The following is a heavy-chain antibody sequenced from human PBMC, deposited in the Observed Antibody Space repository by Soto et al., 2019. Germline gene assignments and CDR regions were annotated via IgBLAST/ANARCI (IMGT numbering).Heavy chain of an antibody. CDR1: GFTFSSYG. CDR2: IWYDGSNK. CDR3: ARDLARSGWPDY. Sequence: SGGPLRLSCAASGFTFSSYGMHWVRQAPGKGLEWVAVIWYDGSNKYYADSVKGRFTISRDNSKNTLYLQMNSLRAEDTAVYYCARDLARSGWPDYWGQGTLVTVSS. D-gene: IGHD6-19*01. J-gene: IGHJ4*02. V-gene: IGHV3-33*01.